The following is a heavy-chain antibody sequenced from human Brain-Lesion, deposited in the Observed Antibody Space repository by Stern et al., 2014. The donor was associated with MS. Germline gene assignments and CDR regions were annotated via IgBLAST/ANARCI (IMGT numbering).Heavy chain of an antibody. CDR1: GGSISSSNW. D-gene: IGHD1-14*01. J-gene: IGHJ3*02. CDR2: IYHSGDT. V-gene: IGHV4-4*02. CDR3: ARELPDLNAFDI. Sequence: VQLVESGPGLVKPSGTLSLTCAVSGGSISSSNWWSWVRQSPGKGLEWIGEIYHSGDTKYSPSFESRVIISVDKSKTQFSLKLSYVTAADTAVYYCARELPDLNAFDIWGQGTMVTVSS.